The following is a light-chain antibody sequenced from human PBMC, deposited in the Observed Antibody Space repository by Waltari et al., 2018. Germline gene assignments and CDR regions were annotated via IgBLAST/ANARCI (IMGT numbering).Light chain of an antibody. V-gene: IGKV4-1*01. Sequence: DIVMTQSPASLAVSLCERSTINCKSRQSVLYSSNNLNYLAWYQQKPGQPPKLLIYWASTRESGVPDRFSGSGSGTDFTLTISSLQAEDVAVYYCQQFYSTPYTFGQGTKLEIK. CDR3: QQFYSTPYT. J-gene: IGKJ2*01. CDR1: QSVLYSSNNLNY. CDR2: WAS.